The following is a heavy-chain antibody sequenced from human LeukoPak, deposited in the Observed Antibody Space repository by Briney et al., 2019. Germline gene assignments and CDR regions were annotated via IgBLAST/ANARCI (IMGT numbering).Heavy chain of an antibody. D-gene: IGHD3-22*01. Sequence: GGDLRLSCAASGFTFSSYAMHWVRQAPAKGLEWVAVISYDGSNKYYADSVKGRFTISRDNSKNTLYLQMNSLRAEDTAVYYCARGEYYYDSSGAFDIWGQGTMVTVSS. CDR3: ARGEYYYDSSGAFDI. J-gene: IGHJ3*02. CDR1: GFTFSSYA. V-gene: IGHV3-30*04. CDR2: ISYDGSNK.